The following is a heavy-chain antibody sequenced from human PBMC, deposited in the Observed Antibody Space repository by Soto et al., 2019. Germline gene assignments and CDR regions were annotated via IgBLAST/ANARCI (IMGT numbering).Heavy chain of an antibody. D-gene: IGHD3-10*01. V-gene: IGHV4-59*01. Sequence: SETLSLTCTVSGGSISSYYWSWIRQPPGKGLEWIGYIYYSGSTNFNPSLKSRVTISVDTSKNQFSLKLSSVTAADTAVYYCARAPRGNYGYPSYFDYWGQGTLVTVSS. CDR1: GGSISSYY. CDR2: IYYSGST. J-gene: IGHJ4*02. CDR3: ARAPRGNYGYPSYFDY.